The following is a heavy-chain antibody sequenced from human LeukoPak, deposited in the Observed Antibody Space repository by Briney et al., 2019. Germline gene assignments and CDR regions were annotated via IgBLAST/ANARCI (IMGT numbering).Heavy chain of an antibody. J-gene: IGHJ4*02. CDR3: ARHDSYIPY. D-gene: IGHD3-10*01. V-gene: IGHV3-23*01. CDR2: ISDSGGST. CDR1: GFTFSDYA. Sequence: PGGSLRLSCVASGFTFSDYAMSWVRQAPGKGLEWVSGISDSGGSTYYADSVKGRCTISRDNSMNTVSLQMNNLRAEDTAVYCCARHDSYIPYWGQGTLVTVTS.